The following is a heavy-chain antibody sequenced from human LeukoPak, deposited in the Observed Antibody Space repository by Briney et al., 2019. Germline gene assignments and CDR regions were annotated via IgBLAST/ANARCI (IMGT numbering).Heavy chain of an antibody. D-gene: IGHD3-22*01. CDR1: GGSISSYY. CDR2: IYYSGST. CDR3: ARELYYYDSSGHDY. V-gene: IGHV4-59*01. Sequence: SETLSLTCTVSGGSISSYYWSWIRQPPGKGLEWIGYIYYSGSTNYNPSLKSRVTISVDTSKNQFSLKLSSVTAADTAVYYCARELYYYDSSGHDYWGQGTLVTVSS. J-gene: IGHJ4*02.